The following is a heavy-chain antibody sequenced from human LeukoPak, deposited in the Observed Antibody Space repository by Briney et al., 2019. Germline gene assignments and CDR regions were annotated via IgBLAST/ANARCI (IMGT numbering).Heavy chain of an antibody. Sequence: GGSLRLSCAASGFTFSSYAMSWVRQAPGKGLEWVSGISGSDGSTYNADSVKGRFTISRDSSRNMLYLQMNSLRAEDTAVYYCAKGVFGSITSSTVNYWGQGTLVTVSS. V-gene: IGHV3-23*01. D-gene: IGHD1-20*01. J-gene: IGHJ4*02. CDR3: AKGVFGSITSSTVNY. CDR2: ISGSDGST. CDR1: GFTFSSYA.